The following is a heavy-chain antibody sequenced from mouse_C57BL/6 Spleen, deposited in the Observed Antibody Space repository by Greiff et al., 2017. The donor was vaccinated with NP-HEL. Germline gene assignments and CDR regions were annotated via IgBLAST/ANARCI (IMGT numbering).Heavy chain of an antibody. D-gene: IGHD1-2*01. Sequence: EVKVVESGGGLVQSGRSLRLSCATSGFTFSDFYMEWVRQAPGKGLEWIAASRNKANDYTTEYSASVKGRFIVSRDTSQSILYLQMNALRAEDTAIYYCARDALSSFPFAYWGQGTLVTVSA. CDR3: ARDALSSFPFAY. J-gene: IGHJ3*01. CDR2: SRNKANDYTT. V-gene: IGHV7-1*01. CDR1: GFTFSDFY.